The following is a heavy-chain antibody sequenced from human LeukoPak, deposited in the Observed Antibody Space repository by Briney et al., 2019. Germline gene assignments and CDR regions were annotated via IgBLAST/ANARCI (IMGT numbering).Heavy chain of an antibody. CDR1: GFTVSSNY. V-gene: IGHV3-53*01. J-gene: IGHJ4*02. CDR2: IYSSGHA. D-gene: IGHD3-22*01. Sequence: AGGSLRLSCAASGFTVSSNYMNWVRQAPGKGLEWVSVIYSSGHAYYADSVKGRFTISRDNSKNTLYLQMNSLRAEDTAVYYCVRDRRHSDSTGCYYVGFDYWGQGTLVTVSS. CDR3: VRDRRHSDSTGCYYVGFDY.